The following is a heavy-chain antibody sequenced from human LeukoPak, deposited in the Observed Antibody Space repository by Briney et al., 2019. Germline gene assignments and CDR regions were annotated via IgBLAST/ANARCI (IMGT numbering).Heavy chain of an antibody. J-gene: IGHJ4*02. CDR2: IYPGDSDT. V-gene: IGHV5-51*01. Sequence: GESLKISCKASGYSFTTYWIGWVRQMPGRGLEWMGIIYPGDSDTRYSPSFQGQVTISADRSISTAYLQWGSLKASDTAIYYCARQSDSGFDFDYWGQGTRVTVSS. CDR1: GYSFTTYW. CDR3: ARQSDSGFDFDY. D-gene: IGHD5-12*01.